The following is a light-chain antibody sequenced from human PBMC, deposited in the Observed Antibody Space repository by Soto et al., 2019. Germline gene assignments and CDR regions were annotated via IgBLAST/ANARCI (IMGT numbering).Light chain of an antibody. V-gene: IGKV3-15*01. CDR3: QQYNDWPRT. J-gene: IGKJ1*01. CDR1: RSVSNL. Sequence: RVMTQYPATLSVSPGERYTLSCRASRSVSNLLAWYQQKHGQXPRXXIYSSSTRAKGIPARFSGSASGTEFTINISSLKSEDCEVDEGQQYNDWPRTFCQGTKVDIK. CDR2: SSS.